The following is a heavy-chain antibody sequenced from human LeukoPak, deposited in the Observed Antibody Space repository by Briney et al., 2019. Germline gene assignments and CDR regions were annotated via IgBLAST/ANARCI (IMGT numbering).Heavy chain of an antibody. Sequence: PSETLSLTCTVSGGSLSSYYCSWIRQPAGKGLEWIGRIYSSGSTNYNPSLKSRVTMSVDTSKNQFSLKLSSVTAADTAVYYCARAERPDYGDYNWFDPWGQGTLVTVSS. J-gene: IGHJ5*02. D-gene: IGHD4-17*01. V-gene: IGHV4-4*07. CDR2: IYSSGST. CDR1: GGSLSSYY. CDR3: ARAERPDYGDYNWFDP.